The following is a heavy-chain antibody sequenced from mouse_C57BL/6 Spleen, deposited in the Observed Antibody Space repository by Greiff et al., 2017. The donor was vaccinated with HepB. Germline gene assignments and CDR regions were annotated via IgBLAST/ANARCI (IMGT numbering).Heavy chain of an antibody. D-gene: IGHD2-5*01. Sequence: EVQGVESGGGLVKPGGSLKLSCAASGLTFSDYGMHWVRQAPEKGLEWVAYISSGSSTIYYADTVKGRFTISRDNAKNTLFLQMTSLRSEDTAMYYCARRSNYWYFDVWGTGTTVTVSS. V-gene: IGHV5-17*01. J-gene: IGHJ1*03. CDR1: GLTFSDYG. CDR2: ISSGSSTI. CDR3: ARRSNYWYFDV.